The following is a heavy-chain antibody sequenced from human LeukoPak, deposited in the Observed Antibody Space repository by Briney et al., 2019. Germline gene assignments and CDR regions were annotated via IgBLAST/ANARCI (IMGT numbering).Heavy chain of an antibody. V-gene: IGHV4-59*01. CDR1: GGSITTYY. CDR3: ASGSVVTALDQ. Sequence: SETLSLTCAVSGGSITTYYWTWIRQPPGQALEGIGYIYYTGNTKYNPSLESRVTMSIDTSKNEFSLKIYSVNAADTAVYFCASGSVVTALDQWGQGTLVTVSS. D-gene: IGHD2-21*02. J-gene: IGHJ4*02. CDR2: IYYTGNT.